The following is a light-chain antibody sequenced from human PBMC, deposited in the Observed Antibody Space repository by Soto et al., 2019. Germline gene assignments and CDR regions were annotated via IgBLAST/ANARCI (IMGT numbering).Light chain of an antibody. CDR2: EVS. J-gene: IGLJ1*01. CDR3: CSYSLISPYV. V-gene: IGLV2-23*02. CDR1: GNDIGKYNL. Sequence: QSALTQPASVSGSPGQSITISCAGTGNDIGKYNLVSWYQQHPGKAPKLIIFEVSERPSGVSDRFSGSKSGNAASLTISGLQPEDEADYFCCSYSLISPYVFGPGTKVTVL.